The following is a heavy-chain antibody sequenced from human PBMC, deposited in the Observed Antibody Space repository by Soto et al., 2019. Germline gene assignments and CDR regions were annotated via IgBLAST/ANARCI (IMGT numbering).Heavy chain of an antibody. J-gene: IGHJ4*02. CDR2: ISAYNGNT. D-gene: IGHD3-9*01. CDR1: GYTFTSYG. CDR3: ARKTVAFQSYYILTGYYDY. Sequence: QVQLVQSGAEVKKPGASVKVSCKASGYTFTSYGISWVRQAPGQGLEWMGWISAYNGNTNYAQKLQGRVTMTTDTSTSTAYMELRSLRSDDTAVYYCARKTVAFQSYYILTGYYDYWGQGTLVTVSS. V-gene: IGHV1-18*01.